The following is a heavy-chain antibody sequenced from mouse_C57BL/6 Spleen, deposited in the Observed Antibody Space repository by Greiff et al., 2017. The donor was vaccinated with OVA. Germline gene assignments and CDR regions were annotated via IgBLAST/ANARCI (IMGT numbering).Heavy chain of an antibody. CDR2: INPSNVPT. D-gene: IGHD4-1*01. Sequence: EVQLQQSGPELVKPGASVKISCKASGYSFTDYNMNWVKQSHGKSLEWIGVINPSNVPTTSNKKFKGKATLTVEQSSSTAYMKLNSLTSEDSAVYYCARGEELGLYYYAMDYWGQGTTVTVSS. J-gene: IGHJ4*01. CDR1: GYSFTDYN. V-gene: IGHV1-39*01. CDR3: ARGEELGLYYYAMDY.